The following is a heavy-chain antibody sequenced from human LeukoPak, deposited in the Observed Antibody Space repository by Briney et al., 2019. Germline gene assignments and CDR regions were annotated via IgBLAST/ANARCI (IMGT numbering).Heavy chain of an antibody. CDR3: ARRRDGYNFDY. CDR2: IYHSGST. D-gene: IGHD5-24*01. CDR1: GGSISSGGYP. Sequence: SQTLSLTCAVSGGSISSGGYPWSWIRQPPGKGLEWIGYIYHSGSTYYNPSLKSRVTISVDRSKNQFSLKLSSVTAADTAVYYCARRRDGYNFDYWGQGTLVTVSS. J-gene: IGHJ4*02. V-gene: IGHV4-30-2*01.